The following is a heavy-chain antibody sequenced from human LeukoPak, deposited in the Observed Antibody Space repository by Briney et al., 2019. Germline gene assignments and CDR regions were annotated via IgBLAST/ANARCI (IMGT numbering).Heavy chain of an antibody. CDR1: GGSISSYY. J-gene: IGHJ5*01. CDR2: IFYSGST. CDR3: ARQGYYGSGSSAQDWFDS. D-gene: IGHD3-10*01. V-gene: IGHV4-59*08. Sequence: SETLSLTCTVSGGSISSYYWSWIRQPPGKGLEWIGYIFYSGSTNYNPSLKSRVTISVDTSKNQFSLKLSSVTAAGTAVYYCARQGYYGSGSSAQDWFDSWGRGTLVTVSS.